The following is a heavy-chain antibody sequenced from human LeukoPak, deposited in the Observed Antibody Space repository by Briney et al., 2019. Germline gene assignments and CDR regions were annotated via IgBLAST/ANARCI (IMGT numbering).Heavy chain of an antibody. J-gene: IGHJ4*02. V-gene: IGHV3-48*02. CDR2: ISSSSSTI. D-gene: IGHD3-10*01. CDR3: ARNGLSSYGSGSYYFDY. CDR1: GFTFSSYS. Sequence: GGSLRLSCAASGFTFSSYSINLVRQAPGKGLEWVSYISSSSSTIYYADSVKGRFTISRDNAKNALYLQMNSLRDEDTTVYYCARNGLSSYGSGSYYFDYWGQGTLVTVSS.